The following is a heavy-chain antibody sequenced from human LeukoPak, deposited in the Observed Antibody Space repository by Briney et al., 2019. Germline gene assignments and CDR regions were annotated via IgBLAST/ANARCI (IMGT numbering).Heavy chain of an antibody. V-gene: IGHV4-59*08. D-gene: IGHD3-22*01. CDR2: IYYGGST. CDR1: GGSISSYY. CDR3: ARGIVLLDAFDI. J-gene: IGHJ3*02. Sequence: SETLSLTCTVSGGSISSYYWSWIRQPPGKGLEWIGYIYYGGSTNYNPSLKSRVTISVDTSKNQFSLKLSSVTVADTAVYFCARGIVLLDAFDIWGQGTMVTVSS.